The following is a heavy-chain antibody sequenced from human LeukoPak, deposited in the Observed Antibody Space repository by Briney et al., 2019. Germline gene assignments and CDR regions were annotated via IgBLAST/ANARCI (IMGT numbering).Heavy chain of an antibody. J-gene: IGHJ4*02. CDR1: GGSLTSYY. CDR2: IYYSGST. V-gene: IGHV4-59*08. D-gene: IGHD2/OR15-2a*01. CDR3: ARHRTTGNSRLSFEY. Sequence: TPSETLSLTCTVSGGSLTSYYWSWIRQPPGKGREWIGYIYYSGSTNYNPSLKSRVTISVDTSKNQFSLRLTSVTAADTAVYYCARHRTTGNSRLSFEYWGQGTLVTVSS.